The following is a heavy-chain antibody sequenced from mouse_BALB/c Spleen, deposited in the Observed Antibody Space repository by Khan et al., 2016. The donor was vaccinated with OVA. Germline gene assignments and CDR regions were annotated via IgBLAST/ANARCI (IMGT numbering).Heavy chain of an antibody. CDR2: ISSGGDYT. D-gene: IGHD4-1*01. CDR1: GFTFSSYS. Sequence: VQLKESGGDLVKPGGSLKLSCAASGFTFSSYSMYWVRQTPDKRLEWVATISSGGDYTYYTDNVKGRFTISRDNAKNTLYLQMSSLKSEDTAMYYCASHLTGSFAYWGQGTLVTVSA. V-gene: IGHV5-6*01. CDR3: ASHLTGSFAY. J-gene: IGHJ3*01.